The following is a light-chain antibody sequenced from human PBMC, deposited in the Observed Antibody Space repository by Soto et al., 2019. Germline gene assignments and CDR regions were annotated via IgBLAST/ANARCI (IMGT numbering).Light chain of an antibody. CDR3: QAYASSLSGSL. J-gene: IGLJ2*01. CDR2: GNS. Sequence: QSVLTQPPSVSGAPGQRVTISCTGSSSNIGAGYDVYWYQQLPGTATKLLNYGNSNRPSGVPDRFSGSKSGTSASLAITGLQAEDEADYYCQAYASSLSGSLFGGGPK. CDR1: SSNIGAGYD. V-gene: IGLV1-40*01.